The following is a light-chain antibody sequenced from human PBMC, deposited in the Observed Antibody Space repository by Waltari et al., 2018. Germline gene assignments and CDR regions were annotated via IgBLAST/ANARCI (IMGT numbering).Light chain of an antibody. Sequence: DIVMMQSPDSLAVSLGERATINCRSSQSVLYGPTNKNYLAWYQQKPGQPPKLPIYWASTREAGVPDRFSGSGSGTDFTLTISSLQAEDVAVYYCHQYYNTPRTFGQGTKVEIK. CDR1: QSVLYGPTNKNY. CDR3: HQYYNTPRT. J-gene: IGKJ1*01. V-gene: IGKV4-1*01. CDR2: WAS.